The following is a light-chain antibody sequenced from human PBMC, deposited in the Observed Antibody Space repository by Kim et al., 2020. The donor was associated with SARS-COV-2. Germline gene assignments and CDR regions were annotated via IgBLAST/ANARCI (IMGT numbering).Light chain of an antibody. J-gene: IGLJ1*01. Sequence: SYELTQPPSVSVSPGQTASITCSGDKLGDKYACWYQQKPGQSPVLVIYQDSKRPLGIPERFSGSNSGNTATLTISGTQAMDEADYYCQAWDSSTGGVFGT. CDR2: QDS. CDR1: KLGDKY. V-gene: IGLV3-1*01. CDR3: QAWDSSTGGV.